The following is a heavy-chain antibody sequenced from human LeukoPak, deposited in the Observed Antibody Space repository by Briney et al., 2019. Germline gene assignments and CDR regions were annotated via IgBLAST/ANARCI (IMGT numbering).Heavy chain of an antibody. Sequence: PIFGTTNCAQKFQCRVTITTDESTSTAYMELSSLRSEDTAVYYCARGSQDSSGYYYVGFDYWGQGTLVTVSS. CDR3: ARGSQDSSGYYYVGFDY. CDR2: PIFGTT. D-gene: IGHD3-22*01. V-gene: IGHV1-69*05. J-gene: IGHJ4*02.